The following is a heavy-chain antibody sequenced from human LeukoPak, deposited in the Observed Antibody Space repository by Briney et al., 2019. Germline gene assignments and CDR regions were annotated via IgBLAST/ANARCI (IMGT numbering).Heavy chain of an antibody. D-gene: IGHD2-2*01. CDR2: IYYSGST. CDR1: GGSISSGGYY. J-gene: IGHJ5*02. CDR3: ARRLTQYDCFDP. Sequence: SETLSLTCTVSGGSISSGGYYWSWIRQHPGKGLEWIGYIYYSGSTYYNPSLKSRVTISVDTSKNQFSLKLSSVTAADMAVYYCARRLTQYDCFDPWGQGILVTVSS. V-gene: IGHV4-31*03.